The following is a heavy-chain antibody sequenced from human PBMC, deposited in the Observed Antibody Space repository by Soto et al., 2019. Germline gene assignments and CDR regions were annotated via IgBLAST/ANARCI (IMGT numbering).Heavy chain of an antibody. CDR3: ARDQSSNYFDY. CDR1: GFTFSSYA. V-gene: IGHV3-30-3*01. CDR2: ISYDGSNK. D-gene: IGHD4-4*01. Sequence: GGSLRLSCAASGFTFSSYAMHWVRQAPGKGLEWVAVISYDGSNKYYADSVKGRFTISRDNSKNTLYLQMNSLRAEDTAVYYCARDQSSNYFDYWGQGTLVTVSS. J-gene: IGHJ4*02.